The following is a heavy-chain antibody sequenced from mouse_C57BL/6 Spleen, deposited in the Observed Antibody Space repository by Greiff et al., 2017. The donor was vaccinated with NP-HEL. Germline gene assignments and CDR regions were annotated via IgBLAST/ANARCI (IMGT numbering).Heavy chain of an antibody. V-gene: IGHV2-2*01. CDR1: GFSLTSYG. D-gene: IGHD2-1*01. CDR2: IWSGGST. CDR3: ATLYGNYEDWFAY. Sequence: VKLMESGPGLVQPSQSLSITCTVSGFSLTSYGVHWVRQSPGKGLEWLGVIWSGGSTDYNAAFISRLSISKDNSKSQVFFKMNSLQADDTAIYYCATLYGNYEDWFAYWGQGTLVTVSA. J-gene: IGHJ3*01.